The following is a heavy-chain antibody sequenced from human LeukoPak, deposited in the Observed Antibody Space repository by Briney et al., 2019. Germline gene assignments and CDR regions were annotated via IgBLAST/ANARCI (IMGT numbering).Heavy chain of an antibody. CDR2: IYHGGDT. Sequence: SQTLSLTCAVSGDSISSAGYSWSWIRQPPGKGLEWIGYIYHGGDTYYNPSLKGRVMISVDTSKNQFSLSSVTAADTAVYYCARHSRGPAAGPAFDYWGQGTLVTVSS. J-gene: IGHJ4*02. D-gene: IGHD6-13*01. CDR1: GDSISSAGYS. CDR3: ARHSRGPAAGPAFDY. V-gene: IGHV4-30-2*03.